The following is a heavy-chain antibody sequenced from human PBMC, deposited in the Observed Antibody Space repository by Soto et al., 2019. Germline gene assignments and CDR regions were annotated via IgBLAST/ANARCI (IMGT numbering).Heavy chain of an antibody. CDR3: ARSVGITMIVVVTPFDY. D-gene: IGHD3-22*01. Sequence: GASVKVSCKASGYTFTSYGISWVRQAPGQGLEWMGWISAYNGNTNYAQKLQGRVTMTTDTSTSTAYMELRRLRSDDTAVYYCARSVGITMIVVVTPFDYWGQGTLVTVSS. V-gene: IGHV1-18*01. CDR1: GYTFTSYG. J-gene: IGHJ4*02. CDR2: ISAYNGNT.